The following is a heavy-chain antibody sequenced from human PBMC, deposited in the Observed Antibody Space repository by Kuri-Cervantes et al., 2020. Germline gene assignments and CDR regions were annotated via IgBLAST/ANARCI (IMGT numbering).Heavy chain of an antibody. D-gene: IGHD2-15*01. CDR1: GFSVTNYW. J-gene: IGHJ4*02. CDR3: ARSCSGTGCFGPDY. V-gene: IGHV3-74*03. Sequence: ESLKISCVASGFSVTNYWTHWVRQAPGKGLVWVSRIKTDGSGTTYPDSVKGRFIISRDNANNTLYLQMNSLRAEDTAVYYCARSCSGTGCFGPDYWGQGTLVTVSS. CDR2: IKTDGSGT.